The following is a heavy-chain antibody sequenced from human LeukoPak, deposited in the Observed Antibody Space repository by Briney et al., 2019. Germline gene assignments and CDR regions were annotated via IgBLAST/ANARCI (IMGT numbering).Heavy chain of an antibody. CDR2: IYYSGST. CDR1: GGSISSYY. V-gene: IGHV4-59*08. J-gene: IGHJ6*02. CDR3: ARHLGGDPYYYYYGMDV. Sequence: PSETLSLTCTVSGGSISSYYWSWIRQPPGKGLEWIGYIYYSGSTNYNPSLKSRVTISVDTSKNQFSLKLSSVTAADTAVYYCARHLGGDPYYYYYGMDVWGQGTTVTVSS. D-gene: IGHD2-21*02.